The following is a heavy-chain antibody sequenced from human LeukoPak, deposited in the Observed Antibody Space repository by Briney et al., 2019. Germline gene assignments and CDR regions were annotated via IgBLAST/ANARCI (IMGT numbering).Heavy chain of an antibody. CDR2: ISGSGGST. Sequence: QPGGSLRLSCAASGFTFSSYAMSWVRQAPGKGLEWVSAISGSGGSTYYADSVKGRFTIARDNSKSTLHLQMNSLRDEDTAVYYCAKEAVAGDYFDYWGQGTLVTVSS. D-gene: IGHD6-19*01. J-gene: IGHJ4*02. CDR3: AKEAVAGDYFDY. V-gene: IGHV3-23*01. CDR1: GFTFSSYA.